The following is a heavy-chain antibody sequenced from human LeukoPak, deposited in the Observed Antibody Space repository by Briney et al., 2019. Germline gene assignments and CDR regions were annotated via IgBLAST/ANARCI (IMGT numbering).Heavy chain of an antibody. D-gene: IGHD5-18*01. J-gene: IGHJ4*02. V-gene: IGHV3-15*07. CDR3: TTSWIQLWFFDY. Sequence: GGSLRLSCAASGFAFSNAWMNWVRQAPGKGLEWVGRIKSKTDGGTTDYAAPVKGRFTISRDDSKNTLYLQMNSLKTEDTAVYYCTTSWIQLWFFDYWGQGTLVTVSS. CDR2: IKSKTDGGTT. CDR1: GFAFSNAW.